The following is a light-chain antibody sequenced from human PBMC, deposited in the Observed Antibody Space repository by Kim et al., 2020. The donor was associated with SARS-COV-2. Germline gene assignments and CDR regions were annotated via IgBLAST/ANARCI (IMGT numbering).Light chain of an antibody. CDR3: QTWDTGIRV. Sequence: ASVKLPGTLSSGHSTYAIAWHQQQPEKGPRYLMKVDSDGSHNKGDGIPDRFSGSSSGAERYLTISSLQSEDEADYYCQTWDTGIRVFGGGTKVTVL. CDR2: VDSDGSH. J-gene: IGLJ3*02. CDR1: SGHSTYA. V-gene: IGLV4-69*01.